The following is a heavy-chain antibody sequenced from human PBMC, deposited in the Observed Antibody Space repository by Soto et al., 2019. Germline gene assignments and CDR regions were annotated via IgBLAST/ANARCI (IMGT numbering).Heavy chain of an antibody. CDR3: ARNPLLRYFDHGGSWFDP. D-gene: IGHD3-9*01. J-gene: IGHJ5*02. Sequence: PSETLSLTCTVSGGSISSSSYYWGWIRQPPGKGLERIGSIYYSGSTYYNPSLKSRVTISVDTSKNQFSLKLSSVTAADTSVYYCARNPLLRYFDHGGSWFDPWGQGTLVTVSS. CDR1: GGSISSSSYY. CDR2: IYYSGST. V-gene: IGHV4-39*01.